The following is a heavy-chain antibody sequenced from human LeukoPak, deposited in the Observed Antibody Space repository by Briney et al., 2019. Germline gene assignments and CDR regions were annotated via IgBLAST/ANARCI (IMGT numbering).Heavy chain of an antibody. Sequence: GGSLRLSCAVSGFTFTSYWMNWVRQAPGQGLEWVASIRQDGGEKSYVDSVKGRFTISRDNTKNTLYLQINSLRVEDTAVYYCARDGTAAGLYFDLWGQGTLVTVSS. D-gene: IGHD6-13*01. CDR2: IRQDGGEK. CDR1: GFTFTSYW. CDR3: ARDGTAAGLYFDL. J-gene: IGHJ4*01. V-gene: IGHV3-7*01.